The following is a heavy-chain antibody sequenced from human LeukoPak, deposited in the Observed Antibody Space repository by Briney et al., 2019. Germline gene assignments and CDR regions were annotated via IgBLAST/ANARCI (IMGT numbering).Heavy chain of an antibody. V-gene: IGHV1-3*01. CDR1: GYTFTSYA. Sequence: ASVKVSCKASGYTFTSYAMHWVRQAPGQRLEWMGWINAGNGNTKYSQKFQGRVTITRDTSASTAYMELSSLRSEDTAVYYCARSIIIVPNTSYYYYYMDVWGQGTTVTVSS. J-gene: IGHJ6*02. D-gene: IGHD2/OR15-2a*01. CDR2: INAGNGNT. CDR3: ARSIIIVPNTSYYYYYMDV.